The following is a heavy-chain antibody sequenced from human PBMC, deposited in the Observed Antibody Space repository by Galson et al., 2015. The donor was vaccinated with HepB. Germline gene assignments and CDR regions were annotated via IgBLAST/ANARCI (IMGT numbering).Heavy chain of an antibody. D-gene: IGHD1-26*01. CDR2: ISAHNGNT. CDR3: ARDARSSRGGATPEIWYFDL. J-gene: IGHJ2*01. Sequence: SVKVSCKASGYTFTSYGISRVRQAPGQGLEWMGWISAHNGNTNYAQKLQGRVTMATDTSTSTAYMELRSLRSDDTAVYYCARDARSSRGGATPEIWYFDLWGRGTLVTVSS. CDR1: GYTFTSYG. V-gene: IGHV1-18*01.